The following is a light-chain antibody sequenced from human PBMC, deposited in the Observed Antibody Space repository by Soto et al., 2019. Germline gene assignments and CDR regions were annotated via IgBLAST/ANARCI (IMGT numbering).Light chain of an antibody. CDR3: QQYNTLSGT. V-gene: IGKV1-5*01. CDR2: DAS. J-gene: IGKJ1*01. Sequence: DIQITQSPSTLSASVGDRVTITCRASQTITTWLAWYQQKPGKAPKLLIYDASTLESGVPSRFSGSGVGTEFSLTISSLQPDDFVSDYCQQYNTLSGTFGQGTKVDIK. CDR1: QTITTW.